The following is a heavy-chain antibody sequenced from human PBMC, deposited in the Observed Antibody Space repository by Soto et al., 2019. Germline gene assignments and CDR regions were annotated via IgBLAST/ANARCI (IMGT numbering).Heavy chain of an antibody. V-gene: IGHV4-34*02. CDR3: GTITYGDYAVAY. CDR2: ISHLGGT. Sequence: QVQLQQWGAGLLEPSETLSLSCGVYDESLTGYYWTWIRQPPGKSLEWIGEISHLGGTNFSPSLRGRVSISVDTSKKMFSLKMTSVTAADTALYYCGTITYGDYAVAYWGQGTLVTVSS. J-gene: IGHJ1*01. D-gene: IGHD4-17*01. CDR1: DESLTGYY.